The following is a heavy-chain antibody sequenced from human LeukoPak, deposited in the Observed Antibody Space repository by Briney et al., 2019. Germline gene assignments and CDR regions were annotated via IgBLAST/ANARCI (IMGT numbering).Heavy chain of an antibody. Sequence: PGGSLRLSCAVSGFTFSSYGMNWVRQAPGKGLEWVSHISSSSSYIYYADSVKGRFTISRDNAKNSLYLQMNSLRAADTAVYYCARGVGGYEGYFDYWGQGTLVTVSS. CDR3: ARGVGGYEGYFDY. CDR1: GFTFSSYG. CDR2: ISSSSSYI. D-gene: IGHD5-12*01. J-gene: IGHJ4*02. V-gene: IGHV3-21*01.